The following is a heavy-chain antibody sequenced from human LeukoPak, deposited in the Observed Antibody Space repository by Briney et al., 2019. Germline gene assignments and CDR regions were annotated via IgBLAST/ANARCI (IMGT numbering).Heavy chain of an antibody. CDR2: INPSGGST. D-gene: IGHD5-24*01. J-gene: IGHJ5*02. CDR1: GYSFTSNG. CDR3: SRGPTIRGRWFDP. V-gene: IGHV1-46*03. Sequence: ASVKVSCKASGYSFTSNGITWVRQAPGQGLEWMGIINPSGGSTSYAQKFQGRVTMTRDTSTSTVYMELSSLRSEDTAVYYCSRGPTIRGRWFDPWGQGTLVTVSS.